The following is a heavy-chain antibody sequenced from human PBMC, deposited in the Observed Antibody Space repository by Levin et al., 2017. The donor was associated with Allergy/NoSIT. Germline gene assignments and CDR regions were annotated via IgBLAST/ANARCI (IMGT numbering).Heavy chain of an antibody. Sequence: GASVKVSCKASGYTFTSYDINWVRQATGQGLEWMGWMNPNSGNTGYAQKFQGRVTMTRNTSISTAYMELSSLRSEDTAVYYCARGGITIFGVVIPFDYWGQGTLVTVSS. CDR2: MNPNSGNT. J-gene: IGHJ4*02. D-gene: IGHD3-3*01. CDR1: GYTFTSYD. V-gene: IGHV1-8*01. CDR3: ARGGITIFGVVIPFDY.